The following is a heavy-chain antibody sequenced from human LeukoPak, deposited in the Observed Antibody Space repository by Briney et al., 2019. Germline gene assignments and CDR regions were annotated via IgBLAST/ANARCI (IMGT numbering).Heavy chain of an antibody. CDR2: IIPMFGTA. D-gene: IGHD3-22*01. J-gene: IGHJ4*02. Sequence: SVKVSCKASGGSFSTNAISWVRQAPGQGLEWMGGIIPMFGTANYAQKFQGRVTITADESTSTAYMEMSSLKSEDTAVYYCARDRREGYYDSSGYYYRGGFDYWGQGTLVTVSS. V-gene: IGHV1-69*01. CDR3: ARDRREGYYDSSGYYYRGGFDY. CDR1: GGSFSTNA.